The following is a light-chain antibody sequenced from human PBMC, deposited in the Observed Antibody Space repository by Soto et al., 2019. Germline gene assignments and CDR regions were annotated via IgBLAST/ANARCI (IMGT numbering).Light chain of an antibody. CDR2: KAS. V-gene: IGKV1-5*03. Sequence: DIQMTQSPSTLSASVGDRVTITCRASQSTSSWLAWYQQKPGKAPKLLIYKASSLESGVPSRFSGSGSGTELTLTISSLQPDDFATYYCQQYNSYPWTFGQGTKVEIK. J-gene: IGKJ1*01. CDR1: QSTSSW. CDR3: QQYNSYPWT.